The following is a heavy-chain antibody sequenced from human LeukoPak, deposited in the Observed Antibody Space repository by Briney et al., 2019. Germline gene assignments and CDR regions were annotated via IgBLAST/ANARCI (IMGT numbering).Heavy chain of an antibody. D-gene: IGHD3-22*01. CDR3: ARTRGIGYYYDSSGYPLGAFDI. J-gene: IGHJ3*02. V-gene: IGHV4-4*07. Sequence: SETLSLTCTASGGSISSYYWSWIRQPAGKGLEWIGRIYTSGSTNYNPSLKSRVTMSVDTSKNQFSLKLSSVTAADTAVYYCARTRGIGYYYDSSGYPLGAFDIWGQGTMVTVSS. CDR1: GGSISSYY. CDR2: IYTSGST.